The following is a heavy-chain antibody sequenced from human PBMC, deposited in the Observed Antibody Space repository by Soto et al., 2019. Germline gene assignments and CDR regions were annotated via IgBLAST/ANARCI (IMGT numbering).Heavy chain of an antibody. J-gene: IGHJ3*02. CDR1: GGSFSGYY. Sequence: QVQLQQWGAGLLKPSETLSLTCAVYGGSFSGYYWSWIRQPPGKGLEWIGEINHSGSTKYNPSLKSRVTRSGDTSKNQFSLKLSSVTAADTAVYDCAREFTGTTQLGAFDIWGQGTMVTVSS. CDR3: AREFTGTTQLGAFDI. CDR2: INHSGST. V-gene: IGHV4-34*01. D-gene: IGHD1-1*01.